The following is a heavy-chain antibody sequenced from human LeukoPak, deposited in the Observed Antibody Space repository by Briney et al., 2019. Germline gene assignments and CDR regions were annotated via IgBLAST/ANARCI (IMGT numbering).Heavy chain of an antibody. Sequence: KPSETLSLTCTVSGGSVSSGSYYWSWIRQPPGKGLEWIGYIYYSGSTNYNPSLKSRVTISVDTSKNQFSLKLSSVTAADTAVYYCAREYSSGWYYFDYWGQGTLVTVSS. D-gene: IGHD6-19*01. V-gene: IGHV4-61*01. J-gene: IGHJ4*02. CDR3: AREYSSGWYYFDY. CDR1: GGSVSSGSYY. CDR2: IYYSGST.